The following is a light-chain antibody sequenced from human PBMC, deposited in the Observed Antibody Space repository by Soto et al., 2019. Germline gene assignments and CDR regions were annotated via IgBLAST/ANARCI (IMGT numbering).Light chain of an antibody. Sequence: IVLTQSPGTLSVSPGERATLSCRASQTISSNHLAWYQQKPGQAPSLLIYGTSSRATGIPDRFSGSGSGKDFTLTIRGLEPEDSAISDCQQYVSWTFGQGTKVEIK. J-gene: IGKJ1*01. V-gene: IGKV3-20*01. CDR3: QQYVSWT. CDR2: GTS. CDR1: QTISSNH.